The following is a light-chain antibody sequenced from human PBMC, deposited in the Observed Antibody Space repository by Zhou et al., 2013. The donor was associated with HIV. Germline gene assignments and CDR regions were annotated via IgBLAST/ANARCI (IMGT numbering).Light chain of an antibody. CDR3: QQFNNYPHPIT. CDR1: QSISGW. J-gene: IGKJ5*01. Sequence: DIQMTQSPSTLSASVGDRVTITCRASQSISGWLAWYQQKPGKAPKLLIYAASTLQSGVSSRFSGSGSGTDFTLTISSLLPEDVATYYCQQFNNYPHPITFGQGTRLEV. V-gene: IGKV1-5*01. CDR2: AAS.